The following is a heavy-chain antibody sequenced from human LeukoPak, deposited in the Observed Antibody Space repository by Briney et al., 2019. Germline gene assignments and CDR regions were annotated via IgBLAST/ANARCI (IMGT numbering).Heavy chain of an antibody. V-gene: IGHV3-66*01. CDR1: GFTVSSIY. Sequence: GGSLRLSCAASGFTVSSIYMSWVRQAPGKGLEWVSVIYSGGGTYYADSVKGRFTISRDNSKNTLYLQVDSLRAEDTAVYYCARAAAAGYRGYYYYGMDVWGQGTTVTVSS. D-gene: IGHD6-13*01. CDR2: IYSGGGT. CDR3: ARAAAAGYRGYYYYGMDV. J-gene: IGHJ6*02.